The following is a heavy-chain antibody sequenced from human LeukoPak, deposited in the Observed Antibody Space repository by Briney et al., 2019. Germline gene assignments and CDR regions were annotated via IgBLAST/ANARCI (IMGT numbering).Heavy chain of an antibody. CDR2: IYTSGST. J-gene: IGHJ6*03. Sequence: SETLSLTCTVSGGSISIYYWNWIRQPAGKGLEWIGRIYTSGSTKYNPSLKSRVTMSVDTSKNQFSLELSSVTAADTAVYYCARGVRGQQLVYYYYYYMDVWGKGTTVTISS. V-gene: IGHV4-4*07. CDR1: GGSISIYY. CDR3: ARGVRGQQLVYYYYYYMDV. D-gene: IGHD6-13*01.